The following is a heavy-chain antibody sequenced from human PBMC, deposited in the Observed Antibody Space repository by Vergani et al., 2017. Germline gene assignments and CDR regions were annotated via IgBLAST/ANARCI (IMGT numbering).Heavy chain of an antibody. CDR2: ISSSGSTI. Sequence: EVQLVESGGGLVQPGGSLRLSCAASGFTFSSYEMNWVRQAPGKGLEWVSYISSSGSTIYYADSVKGRFTISRDNAKNSLYLQMNSLRAEDTAVYYCARDRPPINYDIFTGYYTNHPFDAFDIWGQGTMVTVSS. D-gene: IGHD3-9*01. CDR3: ARDRPPINYDIFTGYYTNHPFDAFDI. V-gene: IGHV3-48*03. J-gene: IGHJ3*02. CDR1: GFTFSSYE.